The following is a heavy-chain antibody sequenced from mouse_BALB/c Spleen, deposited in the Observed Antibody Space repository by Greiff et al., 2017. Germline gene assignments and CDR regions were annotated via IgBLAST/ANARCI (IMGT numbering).Heavy chain of an antibody. J-gene: IGHJ4*01. CDR3: ARHPHYYSSSFYAMDY. V-gene: IGHV5-9-3*01. CDR1: GFTFSSYA. D-gene: IGHD1-1*01. Sequence: EVHLVESGGGLVKPGGSLKLSCAASGFTFSSYAMSWVRQTPEKRLEWVATISSGGSYTYYPDSVKGRFTISRDNAKNTLYLQMSSLRSEDTAMYYCARHPHYYSSSFYAMDYWGQGTSVTVSS. CDR2: ISSGGSYT.